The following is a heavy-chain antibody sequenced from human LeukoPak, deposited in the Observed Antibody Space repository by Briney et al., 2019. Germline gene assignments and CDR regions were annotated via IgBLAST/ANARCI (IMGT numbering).Heavy chain of an antibody. J-gene: IGHJ6*02. CDR2: ISSSSSSTI. CDR1: GFTFSSYS. CDR3: ARGNYYGMDV. V-gene: IGHV3-48*02. Sequence: PGGSLRLSCAASGFTFSSYSMNWVRQAPGKGLEWVSYISSSSSSTIYYADSVKVRFTISRDNAKNSLYLQMNSLRDEDTAVYYCARGNYYGMDVWGQGTTVTVSS.